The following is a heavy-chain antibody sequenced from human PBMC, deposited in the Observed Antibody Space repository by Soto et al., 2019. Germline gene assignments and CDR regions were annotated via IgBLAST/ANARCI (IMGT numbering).Heavy chain of an antibody. CDR1: GYTFTSYY. CDR2: INPSGGST. Sequence: QVQLVQSGAEVKKPGASVKVSCKASGYTFTSYYMHWVRQAPGQGLEWMGIINPSGGSTSYAQKFQGRVTMTRDTSTSTVYMELSSLRSEDTAVYYCATDYQLPQYYYYGMDVWGQGTTVTVSS. J-gene: IGHJ6*02. V-gene: IGHV1-46*01. D-gene: IGHD2-2*01. CDR3: ATDYQLPQYYYYGMDV.